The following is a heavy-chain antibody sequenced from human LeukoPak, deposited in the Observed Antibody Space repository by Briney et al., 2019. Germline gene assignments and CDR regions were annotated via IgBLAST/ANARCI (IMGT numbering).Heavy chain of an antibody. V-gene: IGHV3-30*02. CDR2: IRYDGSSK. CDR3: ARDFPPPTYYYDSSGYSYFDY. J-gene: IGHJ4*02. CDR1: GFTFSSYC. D-gene: IGHD3-22*01. Sequence: GGSLRLSCAASGFTFSSYCMHWVRQAPGKGLEWVAFIRYDGSSKYYADSVKGRFTLSRDNSKNTLYLQMNSLRAEDTAVYYCARDFPPPTYYYDSSGYSYFDYWGQGTLVTVSS.